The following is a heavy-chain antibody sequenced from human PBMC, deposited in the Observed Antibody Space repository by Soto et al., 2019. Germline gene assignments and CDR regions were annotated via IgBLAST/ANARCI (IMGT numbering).Heavy chain of an antibody. CDR2: INPNNGGT. V-gene: IGHV1-2*02. CDR3: ARDPSPDFWSGYYDY. D-gene: IGHD3-3*01. J-gene: IGHJ4*02. Sequence: HLVQSGAEVKQPGASVKVSCKASGYTFKDYFLHWVRQAPGQGLEWMGWINPNNGGTDYAQKFQLRVTMTRHTSISTAYMEVSGLRSGHTAVYYCARDPSPDFWSGYYDYWGQGTLITVSS. CDR1: GYTFKDYF.